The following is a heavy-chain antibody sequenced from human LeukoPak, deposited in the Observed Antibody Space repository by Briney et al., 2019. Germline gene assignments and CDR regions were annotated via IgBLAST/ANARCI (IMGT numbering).Heavy chain of an antibody. CDR3: ARGGLLWFGEGGYYFDY. D-gene: IGHD3-10*01. V-gene: IGHV1-2*02. J-gene: IGHJ4*02. Sequence: GASVNVSCKSSGYTFTGYYMHWVRQAPGQGLEWMGWINPNSGGTNYAQKFQGRVTMTRDTSISTAYMELSRLRSDATAVYYCARGGLLWFGEGGYYFDYWGQGTLVTVSS. CDR1: GYTFTGYY. CDR2: INPNSGGT.